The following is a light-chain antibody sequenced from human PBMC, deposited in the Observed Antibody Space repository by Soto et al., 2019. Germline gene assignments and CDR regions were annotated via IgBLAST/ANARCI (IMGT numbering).Light chain of an antibody. Sequence: QSALTQPRSVSVSPGQSVTISCTGTSRDVGAYNYVSWYQQHPGKAPKLIIYDVSKWPSGVPDRFSGSKSGNTASLTISGLQAEDEADYYCCSSAGSSTVIFGGGTKLTVL. J-gene: IGLJ2*01. V-gene: IGLV2-11*01. CDR3: CSSAGSSTVI. CDR2: DVS. CDR1: SRDVGAYNY.